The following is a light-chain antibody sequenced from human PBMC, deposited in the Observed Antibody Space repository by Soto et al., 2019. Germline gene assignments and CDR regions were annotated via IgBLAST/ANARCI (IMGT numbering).Light chain of an antibody. Sequence: DIRMTQSPSSVSASVGDRVIINCRASQGIANWLAWYQHKPGTAPRLLTYAPSSLQSGVPSRFSCIGSGPYFTLTISGLQPADVGTYYCHQAITFPLAFGGGTKVEI. CDR1: QGIANW. CDR3: HQAITFPLA. V-gene: IGKV1-12*01. J-gene: IGKJ4*01. CDR2: APS.